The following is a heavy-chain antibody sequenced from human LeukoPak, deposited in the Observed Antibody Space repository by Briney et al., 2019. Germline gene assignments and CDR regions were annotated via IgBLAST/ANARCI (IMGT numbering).Heavy chain of an antibody. Sequence: PGESLKISCKGSGYTFANYWIVWVRQMPGKGLEWMGIIYPGDSDTRYSPSFQGQVTISADKSISTAYLQWSSLKASDTAMYYCARGIQLSPLTPFDYWGQGTLVTVSS. CDR1: GYTFANYW. V-gene: IGHV5-51*01. D-gene: IGHD5-18*01. J-gene: IGHJ4*02. CDR2: IYPGDSDT. CDR3: ARGIQLSPLTPFDY.